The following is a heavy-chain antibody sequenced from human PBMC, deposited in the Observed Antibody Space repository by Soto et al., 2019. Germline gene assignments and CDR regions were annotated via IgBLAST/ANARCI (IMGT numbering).Heavy chain of an antibody. J-gene: IGHJ3*02. D-gene: IGHD6-19*01. CDR1: GYTFTSYG. CDR3: ARDMRAVAGLDAFDI. Sequence: ASVKVSCKASGYTFTSYGISWVRQAPGQGLEWMGIINPSGGSTSYAQKFQGRVTMTRDTSTSTVYMELSSLRSEDTAVYYCARDMRAVAGLDAFDIWGQGTMATV. V-gene: IGHV1-46*01. CDR2: INPSGGST.